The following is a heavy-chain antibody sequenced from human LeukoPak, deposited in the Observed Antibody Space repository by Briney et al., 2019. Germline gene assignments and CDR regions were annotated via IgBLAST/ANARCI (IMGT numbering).Heavy chain of an antibody. CDR3: ARARITIFGTNDLFDY. V-gene: IGHV4-39*07. CDR1: GGSISSSSYY. CDR2: IYYSGST. Sequence: PSETLSLTCTVSGGSISSSSYYWGWIRQPPGEGLEWIGSIYYSGSTYYNPSLKSRVTISVDTSKNQFSLKLSSVTAADTAVYYCARARITIFGTNDLFDYWGQGTLVTVSS. J-gene: IGHJ4*02. D-gene: IGHD3-3*01.